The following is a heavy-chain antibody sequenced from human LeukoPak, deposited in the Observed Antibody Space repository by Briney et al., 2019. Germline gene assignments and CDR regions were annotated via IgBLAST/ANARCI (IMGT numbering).Heavy chain of an antibody. D-gene: IGHD2-2*01. Sequence: GGSLRLSCAASGFTFRNYAMHWVPQAPGEGLEGVAFIRYDGSKICYADSVRGRFTISRDNSKNTLYLQMGSLRPEDTAVYHCAKDYQLPYGGFDQWGQGALVTVSS. CDR2: IRYDGSKI. V-gene: IGHV3-30*02. CDR3: AKDYQLPYGGFDQ. CDR1: GFTFRNYA. J-gene: IGHJ4*02.